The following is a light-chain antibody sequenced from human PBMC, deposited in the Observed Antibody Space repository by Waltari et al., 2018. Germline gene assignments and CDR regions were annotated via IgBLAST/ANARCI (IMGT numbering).Light chain of an antibody. J-gene: IGLJ2*01. Sequence: NFMLTQPHSVSESPGKTVTISCTRSSGSIGSNYVHWYQQRPGSTPNIVIYEDKHRPSGFPVRFSGSIDSSSNSASLTISGLLTDDEADYSCQSYDPTNRDVIFGGGTKLTVL. CDR1: SGSIGSNY. CDR2: EDK. V-gene: IGLV6-57*04. CDR3: QSYDPTNRDVI.